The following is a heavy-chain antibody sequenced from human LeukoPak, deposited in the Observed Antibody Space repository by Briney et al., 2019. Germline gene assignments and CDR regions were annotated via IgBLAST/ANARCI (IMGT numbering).Heavy chain of an antibody. J-gene: IGHJ6*02. CDR2: IYYSGST. D-gene: IGHD2-15*01. CDR3: AKHGACSGGTCYLHYYGLDV. CDR1: GGSISSYY. Sequence: TSETLSLTCTVSGGSISSYYWSWIRQSPGKGLEWIGYIYYSGSTNYNPSLKSRVTISVDTSKNQFSLKVSSVTAADTAVYYCAKHGACSGGTCYLHYYGLDVWGQGTTVTVSS. V-gene: IGHV4-59*08.